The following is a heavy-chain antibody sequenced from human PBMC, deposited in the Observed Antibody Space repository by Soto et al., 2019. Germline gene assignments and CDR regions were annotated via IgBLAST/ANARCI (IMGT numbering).Heavy chain of an antibody. CDR3: AREGFGSGHCGGFDM. CDR1: GFTLRTSV. Sequence: GGXLRLSCVGSGFTLRTSVLHWVRQAPGKGLEWVAAISVDGSSQHYADSAKGRFTISRDNSMDTIYLQMNSLRVEDTAVYYCAREGFGSGHCGGFDMWGQGTMVT. J-gene: IGHJ3*02. D-gene: IGHD6-19*01. V-gene: IGHV3-30-3*01. CDR2: ISVDGSSQ.